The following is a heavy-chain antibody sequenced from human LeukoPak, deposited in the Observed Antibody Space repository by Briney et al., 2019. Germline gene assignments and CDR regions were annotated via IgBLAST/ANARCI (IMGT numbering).Heavy chain of an antibody. Sequence: SETLSLTCAVSGFSVSSGYYWGWIRQPPGKGLEWIGTINHSGSTFYNPSLKSRVTTSVDTSKNQFSLRLSSVTAADTAVYYCARRMAGATTDAFDIWGQGTVVTVSS. CDR3: ARRMAGATTDAFDI. J-gene: IGHJ3*02. V-gene: IGHV4-38-2*01. D-gene: IGHD6-19*01. CDR2: INHSGST. CDR1: GFSVSSGYY.